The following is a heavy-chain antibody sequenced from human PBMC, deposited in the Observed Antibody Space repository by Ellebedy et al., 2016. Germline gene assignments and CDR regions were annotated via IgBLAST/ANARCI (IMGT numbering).Heavy chain of an antibody. D-gene: IGHD6-6*01. CDR3: ARHARVPAS. V-gene: IGHV3-48*01. J-gene: IGHJ5*02. Sequence: SVKGRFTISRDNAKNSLYLQMNSLRVEDTAVYYCARHARVPASWGPGTLVTVSS.